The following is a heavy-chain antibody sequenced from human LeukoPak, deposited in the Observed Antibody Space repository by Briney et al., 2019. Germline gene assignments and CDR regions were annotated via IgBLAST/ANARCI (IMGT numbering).Heavy chain of an antibody. CDR2: INPNSGGT. J-gene: IGHJ4*02. CDR1: GYTFTGYY. V-gene: IGHV1-2*02. D-gene: IGHD3-10*01. Sequence: GASVKVSCKASGYTFTGYYMHWVRQAPGQGLEWMGWINPNSGGTNYAQKFQGRVTMTRDTSISTAYMKLSRLRSDDTAVYYCARAVAVTMVQGVKYWGQGTLVTVSS. CDR3: ARAVAVTMVQGVKY.